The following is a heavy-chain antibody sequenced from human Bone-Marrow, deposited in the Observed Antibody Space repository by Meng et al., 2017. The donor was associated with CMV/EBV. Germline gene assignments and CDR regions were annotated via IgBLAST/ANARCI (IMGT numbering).Heavy chain of an antibody. D-gene: IGHD3-22*01. CDR1: GFIFKTYV. CDR2: IKYDGTEK. J-gene: IGHJ4*02. Sequence: GESLKISCVASGFIFKTYVMHWVRQAPGKGLEWVTGIKYDGTEKYYADSVRGRFTVSRDNSKNVLYLEMKSLRTEDTALYYCAYYSSSGYYFDYWGRRTLVTVSS. CDR3: AYYSSSGYYFDY. V-gene: IGHV3-30*02.